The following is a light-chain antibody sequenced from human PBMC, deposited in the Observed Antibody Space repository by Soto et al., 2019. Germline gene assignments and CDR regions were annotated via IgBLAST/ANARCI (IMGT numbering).Light chain of an antibody. CDR2: NTS. J-gene: IGKJ4*01. CDR1: QSVSGSF. V-gene: IGKV3-20*01. CDR3: QQYGSSLLT. Sequence: EIVLTQSPGTLSLSPWERATLSCRASQSVSGSFLAWYQQKPGQAPRLLIYNTSSRATGIPDRFSGSGSGTDFTLTISRLELEDFAVYYCQQYGSSLLTFGGGTKVEIK.